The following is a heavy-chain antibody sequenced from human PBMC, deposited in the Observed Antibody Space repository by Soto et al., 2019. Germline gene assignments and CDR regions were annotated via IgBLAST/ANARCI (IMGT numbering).Heavy chain of an antibody. Sequence: PSETLSLTCTASGGSISSGDYYRSWIRQPPGKGLEWIGYIYYSGSTYYNPSLKSRVTISVDTSKNQFSLKLSSVTAADTAVYYCARLANPGFSYGDYPDDFYYWGQGTLVTVSS. V-gene: IGHV4-30-4*01. CDR3: ARLANPGFSYGDYPDDFYY. J-gene: IGHJ4*02. CDR1: GGSISSGDYY. CDR2: IYYSGST. D-gene: IGHD4-17*01.